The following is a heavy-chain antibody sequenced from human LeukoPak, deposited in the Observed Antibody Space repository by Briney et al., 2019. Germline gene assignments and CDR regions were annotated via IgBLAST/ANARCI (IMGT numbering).Heavy chain of an antibody. CDR3: AKDAPNYYGHYMDV. Sequence: GGSLRLSCAASGFIVSSDYMTWVRQAPGKGLEWVSVIYNTGGTYYADSVKGRFTISRDNSKNTLYLQMNSLRAEDTAVYYCAKDAPNYYGHYMDVWGKGTTVTISS. V-gene: IGHV3-66*01. D-gene: IGHD3-10*01. CDR1: GFIVSSDY. CDR2: IYNTGGT. J-gene: IGHJ6*03.